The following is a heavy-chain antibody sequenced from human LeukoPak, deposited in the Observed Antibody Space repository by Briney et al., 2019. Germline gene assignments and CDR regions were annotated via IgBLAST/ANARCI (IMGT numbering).Heavy chain of an antibody. CDR1: GGSLSSSSYY. J-gene: IGHJ4*02. D-gene: IGHD2-2*01. Sequence: SETLSLTCTVSGGSLSSSSYYWGWIRQPPGKGLEWIGSIYHSGSTYYNPSLKSRVTISVDTSKNQFSLKLSSVTAADTAVYYCARGQYLVYWGQGTLVTVSS. CDR3: ARGQYLVY. CDR2: IYHSGST. V-gene: IGHV4-39*07.